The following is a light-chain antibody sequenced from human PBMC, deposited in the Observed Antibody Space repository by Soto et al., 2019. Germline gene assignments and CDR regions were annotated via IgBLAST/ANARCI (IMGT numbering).Light chain of an antibody. CDR1: QGIRND. J-gene: IGKJ1*01. CDR2: AAS. V-gene: IGKV1-17*01. CDR3: LQHNSYPRT. Sequence: DIQMTQSPSSLSASVGDRVTITFRASQGIRNDLGWCQQKPGKAPKRLIYAASSVQSGVPSRFSGRGSGTEFTHTISIQHREDFATYYCLQHNSYPRTFSQGTKVDIK.